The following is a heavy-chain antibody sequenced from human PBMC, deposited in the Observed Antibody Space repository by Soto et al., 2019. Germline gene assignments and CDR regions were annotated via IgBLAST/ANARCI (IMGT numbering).Heavy chain of an antibody. CDR3: ASRLRFLEWLPDYYYYGMDV. Sequence: PSETLSLTCAVSGGSISSSNWWSWVRQPPGKGLEWIGEIYHSGCTNYNPSLKSRVTISVGKSKNQFSLKLSSVTAADTAVYYCASRLRFLEWLPDYYYYGMDVWGQGTTVTVSS. CDR1: GGSISSSNW. J-gene: IGHJ6*02. V-gene: IGHV4-4*02. CDR2: IYHSGCT. D-gene: IGHD3-3*01.